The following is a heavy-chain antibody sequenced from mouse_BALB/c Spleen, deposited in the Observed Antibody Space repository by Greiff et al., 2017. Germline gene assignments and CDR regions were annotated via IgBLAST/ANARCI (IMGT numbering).Heavy chain of an antibody. Sequence: VQLQQSGPELVKPGASVKISCKASGYAFSSSWMNWVKQRPGQGLEWIGRIYPGDGDTNYNGKFKGKATLTADKSSSTAYMQLSSLTSVDSAVYFCAPLLLRFPPRPDSSGDYAMDYWGQGTSVTVSS. J-gene: IGHJ4*01. V-gene: IGHV1-82*01. D-gene: IGHD3-2*01. CDR2: IYPGDGDT. CDR3: APLLLRFPPRPDSSGDYAMDY. CDR1: GYAFSSSW.